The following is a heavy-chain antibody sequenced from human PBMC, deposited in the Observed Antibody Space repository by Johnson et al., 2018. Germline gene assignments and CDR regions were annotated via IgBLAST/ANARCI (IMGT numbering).Heavy chain of an antibody. CDR1: GFTFSSYG. Sequence: QVQLVESGGGVVQXGRSLRLSCAASGFTFSSYGMHWVRQAPGKGLEWVAVISYDGRNKYYADSVKGRFTISRDNSKNTLYLQMNSLRAEDTAVYYCANNDYGDYLEAFDIWGQGTMVTVSS. D-gene: IGHD4-17*01. CDR2: ISYDGRNK. J-gene: IGHJ3*02. CDR3: ANNDYGDYLEAFDI. V-gene: IGHV3-30*18.